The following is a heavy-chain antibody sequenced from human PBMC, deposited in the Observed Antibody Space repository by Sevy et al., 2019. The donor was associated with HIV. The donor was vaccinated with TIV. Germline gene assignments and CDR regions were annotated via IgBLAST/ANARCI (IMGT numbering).Heavy chain of an antibody. V-gene: IGHV1-18*01. D-gene: IGHD3-3*01. Sequence: ASVKVSCKAFGYTFTSYGISWVRQAPGQGLEWMGWISAYNGNTNYAQKLQGRVTMTTDTSTSTAYMELRSLRSDDTAVYYCARVYDFWSGYYAYYYYGMDVWGQGTTVTVSS. J-gene: IGHJ6*02. CDR2: ISAYNGNT. CDR3: ARVYDFWSGYYAYYYYGMDV. CDR1: GYTFTSYG.